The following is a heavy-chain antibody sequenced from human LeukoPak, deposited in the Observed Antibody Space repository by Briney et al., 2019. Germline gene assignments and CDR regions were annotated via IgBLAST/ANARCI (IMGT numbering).Heavy chain of an antibody. CDR1: GYSISSGDY. J-gene: IGHJ4*02. Sequence: SETLSLTCTVSGYSISSGDYWGWIRQPPGKGLEWIGSIYHSGSTYYNPSLKSRVTISVDTSKDHFSLKLSSVTAADTAVYYCASSGWYEGGVYWGQGTLVTVSS. V-gene: IGHV4-38-2*02. CDR2: IYHSGST. CDR3: ASSGWYEGGVY. D-gene: IGHD6-19*01.